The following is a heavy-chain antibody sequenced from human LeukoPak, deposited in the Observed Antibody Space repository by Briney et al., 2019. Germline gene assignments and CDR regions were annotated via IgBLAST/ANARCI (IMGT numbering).Heavy chain of an antibody. D-gene: IGHD4-17*01. V-gene: IGHV4-59*01. J-gene: IGHJ6*03. CDR1: GGSLSSYY. CDR2: IYYSGST. CDR3: ARGARAKTTVYYYYYMDV. Sequence: PSETLSLTCTVSGGSLSSYYWSWIRQPPGKGLEWIGYIYYSGSTNYNPSLKSRVTISVDTSKNQFSLKLSSVTAADTAVYYCARGARAKTTVYYYYYMDVWGKGTTVTVSS.